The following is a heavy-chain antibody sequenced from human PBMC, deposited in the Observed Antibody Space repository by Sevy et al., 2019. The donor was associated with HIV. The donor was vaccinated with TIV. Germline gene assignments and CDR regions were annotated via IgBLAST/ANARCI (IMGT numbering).Heavy chain of an antibody. V-gene: IGHV3-11*01. CDR3: AREKRQDYYYYGMDV. D-gene: IGHD1-1*01. Sequence: GGSLRLSCVGFGFTSSDYYMSWIRQAPGKGLEWVSYISGSGSTIDYADSVKGQFTISRDNDKNSLYLKMNSLRAEDTAVYYCAREKRQDYYYYGMDVWGQGTTVTVSS. CDR2: ISGSGSTI. J-gene: IGHJ6*02. CDR1: GFTSSDYY.